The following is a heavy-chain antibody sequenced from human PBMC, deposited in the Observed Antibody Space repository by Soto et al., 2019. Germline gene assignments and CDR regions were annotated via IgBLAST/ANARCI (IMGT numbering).Heavy chain of an antibody. Sequence: EVQLVPSGAEVRKPGESLKISCKGSGYSFNTYWIAWVRQMPGKGLEWMGIIYPGDFDTRYSPSFQGQITISVDNSINTAYLQWSSLKASDTAIYFCARATWKLVDPYYFDYWGQGTPVAVSS. CDR2: IYPGDFDT. CDR1: GYSFNTYW. V-gene: IGHV5-51*01. CDR3: ARATWKLVDPYYFDY. D-gene: IGHD6-13*01. J-gene: IGHJ4*02.